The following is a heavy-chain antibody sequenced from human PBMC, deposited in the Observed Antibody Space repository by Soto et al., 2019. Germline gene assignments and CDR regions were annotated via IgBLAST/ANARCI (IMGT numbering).Heavy chain of an antibody. CDR2: IYYSGST. J-gene: IGHJ3*02. D-gene: IGHD3-10*01. CDR3: ARAADYYGSGSYLQANAFAI. V-gene: IGHV4-59*01. Sequence: QVQLQESGPGLVKPSETLSLTCTVSGGSISSYYWSWIRQPPGKGLEWIGYIYYSGSTNYNPSLKSRVTISVDTSKNQFSLKLRSVTAADTAVYYCARAADYYGSGSYLQANAFAIWGQGTLVTVSS. CDR1: GGSISSYY.